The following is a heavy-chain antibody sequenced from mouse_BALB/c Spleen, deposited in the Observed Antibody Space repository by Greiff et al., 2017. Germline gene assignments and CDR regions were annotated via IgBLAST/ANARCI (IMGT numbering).Heavy chain of an antibody. CDR3: ARSGDGAWFAY. D-gene: IGHD3-1*01. V-gene: IGHV5-17*02. Sequence: EVQLQESGGGLVQPGGSRKLSCAASGFTFSSFGMHWVRQAPEKGLEWVAYISSGSSTIYYADTVKGRFTISRDNPKNTLFLQMTSLRSEDTAMYYCARSGDGAWFAYWGQGTLVTVSA. CDR1: GFTFSSFG. J-gene: IGHJ3*01. CDR2: ISSGSSTI.